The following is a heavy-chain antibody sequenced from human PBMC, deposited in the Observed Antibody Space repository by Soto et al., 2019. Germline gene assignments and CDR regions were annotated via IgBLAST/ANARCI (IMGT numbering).Heavy chain of an antibody. CDR1: GYTFTSYG. CDR3: ARLSRQSDDYYYYMDV. J-gene: IGHJ6*03. CDR2: ISAYNGNT. V-gene: IGHV1-18*01. Sequence: ASVKVSCKASGYTFTSYGISWVRQAPGQGLEWMGWISAYNGNTNYAQKLQGRVTMTTDTSTSTAYMELRSLRSDDTAVYYCARLSRQSDDYYYYMDVWGKGTTVTVSS.